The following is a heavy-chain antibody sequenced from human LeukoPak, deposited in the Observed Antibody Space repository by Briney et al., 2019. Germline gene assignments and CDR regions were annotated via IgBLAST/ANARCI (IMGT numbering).Heavy chain of an antibody. V-gene: IGHV4-59*01. CDR1: DDSISNFY. D-gene: IGHD2-15*01. J-gene: IGHJ4*02. CDR3: ASLYYTATGVSSKSYFDY. Sequence: SETLSLTCTVSDDSISNFYWSWIRQPPGKGLEWIGCVYCSGSTSYNPSLKSRVTISVDTSKNHFSLKLSSVTAADTAVYYCASLYYTATGVSSKSYFDYWGQGVLVTVSS. CDR2: VYCSGST.